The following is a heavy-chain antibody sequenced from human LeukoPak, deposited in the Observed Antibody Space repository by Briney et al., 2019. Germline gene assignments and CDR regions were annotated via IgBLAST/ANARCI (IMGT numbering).Heavy chain of an antibody. Sequence: PGGSLRLSCAASGFSISSSAMSWVRQAPGKGLEWVSAISGSGGSTYHADSVKGRFTISRDNSRDTLYMQMNSLRAEDTAVYYCAKVLVPAAIDYYYYYMDVWGKGTTVTVSS. CDR2: ISGSGGST. J-gene: IGHJ6*03. CDR3: AKVLVPAAIDYYYYYMDV. D-gene: IGHD2-2*01. V-gene: IGHV3-23*01. CDR1: GFSISSSA.